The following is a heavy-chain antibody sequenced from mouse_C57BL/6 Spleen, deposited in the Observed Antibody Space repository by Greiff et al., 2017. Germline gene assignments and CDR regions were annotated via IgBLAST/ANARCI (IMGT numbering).Heavy chain of an antibody. CDR3: ARYSLPPFDY. Sequence: EVQLQQSGPELVKPGASVKISCKASGYTFTDYYMNWVKQSHGKSLEWIGDINPNNGGTSYNQKFKGKATLTVDKSSSTAYMELRSLTSEDSAVYYCARYSLPPFDYWGQGTTLTVSS. CDR1: GYTFTDYY. CDR2: INPNNGGT. D-gene: IGHD2-12*01. J-gene: IGHJ2*01. V-gene: IGHV1-26*01.